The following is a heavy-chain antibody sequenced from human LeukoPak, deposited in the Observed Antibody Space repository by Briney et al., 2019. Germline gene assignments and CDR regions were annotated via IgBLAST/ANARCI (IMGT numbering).Heavy chain of an antibody. Sequence: GGSLRLSCAASGFTFSSYSMNWVRQAPGKGLEWVSSISSSSSYIYYADSVKGRFTISRDNAKNSLYLQMNSLRAEDTAVYYCARVSPYYDSSGSLDYWGQGTLVTVSS. D-gene: IGHD3-22*01. CDR2: ISSSSSYI. CDR1: GFTFSSYS. V-gene: IGHV3-21*01. CDR3: ARVSPYYDSSGSLDY. J-gene: IGHJ4*02.